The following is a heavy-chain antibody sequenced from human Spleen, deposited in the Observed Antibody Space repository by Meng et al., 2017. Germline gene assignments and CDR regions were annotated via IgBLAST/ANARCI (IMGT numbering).Heavy chain of an antibody. CDR1: GFTFSSHW. D-gene: IGHD1-26*01. CDR2: IKEDGSEK. CDR3: ARGISGSYWGFDY. J-gene: IGHJ4*02. Sequence: GGSLRLSCAASGFTFSSHWMSWVRQAPGKGLEWVANIKEDGSEKYYVDSVKGRFTISRDNAKNSLYLQIDSLRGEDTAVYYCARGISGSYWGFDYWGQGTLVTVSS. V-gene: IGHV3-7*01.